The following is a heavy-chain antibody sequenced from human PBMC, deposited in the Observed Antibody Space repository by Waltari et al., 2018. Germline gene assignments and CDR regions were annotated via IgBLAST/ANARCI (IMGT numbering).Heavy chain of an antibody. J-gene: IGHJ5*02. Sequence: QLQLQESGPGLVKPSETLSLTCTVSGGSISSSSYYWGWVRQPPGKGLEGIGSIYYSGSTSYNPSLKSPVTISVDTSKNQFSLKLSSVTAADTAVYYCAIGWDPTGWFDPWGQGTLVTVSS. CDR1: GGSISSSSYY. CDR3: AIGWDPTGWFDP. D-gene: IGHD1-26*01. V-gene: IGHV4-39*01. CDR2: IYYSGST.